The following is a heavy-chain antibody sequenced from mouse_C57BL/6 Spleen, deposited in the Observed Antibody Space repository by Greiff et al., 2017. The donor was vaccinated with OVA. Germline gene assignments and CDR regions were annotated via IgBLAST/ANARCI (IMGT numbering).Heavy chain of an antibody. CDR2: ISYSGST. Sequence: VQLKESGPGMVKPSQSLSLTCTVTGYSITSGYVWHWIRHFPGNILAWMGYISYSGSTNYNPSLKSRISITHDTSKNHFFLKLNSVTTEDTATYYCARGLTGTPWFAYWGQGTLVTVSA. CDR1: GYSITSGYV. J-gene: IGHJ3*01. V-gene: IGHV3-1*01. CDR3: ARGLTGTPWFAY. D-gene: IGHD4-1*01.